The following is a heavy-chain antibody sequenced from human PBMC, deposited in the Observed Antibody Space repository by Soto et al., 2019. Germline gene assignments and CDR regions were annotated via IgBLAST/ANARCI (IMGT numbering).Heavy chain of an antibody. CDR2: INAGNGNT. Sequence: QVQLVQSGAEVKKPGASVKVSCKASGYTFTSYAMHWVRQAPGQRLEWMGWINAGNGNTKYSQKFQGRVTITRDTSASTAYMELSSLRSEDTAVYCCARSSSSWYDPGYWGQGTLVTVSS. J-gene: IGHJ4*02. V-gene: IGHV1-3*01. D-gene: IGHD6-13*01. CDR3: ARSSSSWYDPGY. CDR1: GYTFTSYA.